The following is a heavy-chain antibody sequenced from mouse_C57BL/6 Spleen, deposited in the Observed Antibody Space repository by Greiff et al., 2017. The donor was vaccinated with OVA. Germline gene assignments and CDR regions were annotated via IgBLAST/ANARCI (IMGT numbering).Heavy chain of an antibody. V-gene: IGHV1-50*01. J-gene: IGHJ2*01. Sequence: QVQLQQSGAELVKPGASVKLSCKASGYTFTSYWMQWVKQRPGQGLEWIGEIDPSDSYTNYNQKFKGKATLTVDTSSSTAYMQLSSLTSEDSAVYYCAREEGWGQGTTLTVSS. CDR1: GYTFTSYW. CDR2: IDPSDSYT. CDR3: AREEG.